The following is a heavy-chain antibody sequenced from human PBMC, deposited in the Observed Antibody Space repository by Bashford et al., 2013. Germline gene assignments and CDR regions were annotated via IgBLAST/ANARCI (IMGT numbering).Heavy chain of an antibody. CDR2: SIIVEAP. CDR1: WVLQWLL. D-gene: IGHD6-19*01. J-gene: IGHJ4*02. V-gene: IGHV4-34*01. CDR3: ARGEQWPPRGFDY. Sequence: SSETPVPHLRCLWWVLQWLLLELDPPAPTGRGRGVDWGKSIIVEAPTTTRPSKSRVTISVDTSKNQFSLQLNSVTPEDTAVYYCARGEQWPPRGFDYWGQGTLVTVSS.